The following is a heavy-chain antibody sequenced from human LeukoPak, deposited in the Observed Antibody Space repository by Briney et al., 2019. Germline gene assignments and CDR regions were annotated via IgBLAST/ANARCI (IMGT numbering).Heavy chain of an antibody. CDR3: AKGYGSGSYAFDI. CDR1: GFTFSSYA. V-gene: IGHV3-23*01. Sequence: PGGSLRLSCEASGFTFSSYAMSWVRQAPGKGLEWVSAISGSGGSTYYADSVKGPFTISRDNSKNTLYLQMNSLRAEDTAVYYCAKGYGSGSYAFDIWGEGTMVTVSS. CDR2: ISGSGGST. D-gene: IGHD3-10*01. J-gene: IGHJ3*02.